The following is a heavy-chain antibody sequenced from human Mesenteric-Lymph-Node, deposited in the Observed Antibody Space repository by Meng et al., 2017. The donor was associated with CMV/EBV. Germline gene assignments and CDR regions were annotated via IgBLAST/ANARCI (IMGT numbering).Heavy chain of an antibody. CDR1: GFTVSSDF. CDR3: ATDRHSSAWYSGPGGEFDY. Sequence: GGSLRLSCAASGFTVSSDFMSWVRQAPGEGLEWVSVIYIDGSTYYADSVKGRFTISRDNSNNMLYLQMNSLRAEDTAVYYCATDRHSSAWYSGPGGEFDYWGQGTLVTVSS. CDR2: IYIDGST. D-gene: IGHD6-19*01. V-gene: IGHV3-53*01. J-gene: IGHJ4*02.